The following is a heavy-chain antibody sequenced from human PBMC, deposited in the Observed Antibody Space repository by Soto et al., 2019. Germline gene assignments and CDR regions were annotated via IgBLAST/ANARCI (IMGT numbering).Heavy chain of an antibody. CDR1: GDRVSSNSAA. CDR3: ARGLRGWLQLYYGMDV. V-gene: IGHV6-1*01. Sequence: SQTLSLTCAISGDRVSSNSAAWNWIRQSPSRGLEWLGRTYYRSKWYNDYAVSVKSRITINPDTSKNQFSLQLNSVTPEDTAVYYCARGLRGWLQLYYGMDVWGQGTTVTVSS. J-gene: IGHJ6*02. CDR2: TYYRSKWYN. D-gene: IGHD5-12*01.